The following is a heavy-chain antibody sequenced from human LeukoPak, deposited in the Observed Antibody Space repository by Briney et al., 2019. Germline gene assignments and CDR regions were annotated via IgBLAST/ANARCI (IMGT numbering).Heavy chain of an antibody. V-gene: IGHV4-4*09. CDR2: IYTSGST. D-gene: IGHD6-6*01. CDR3: ARVGPSIAARFPAQYYYYSMDV. CDR1: GGSISSYY. J-gene: IGHJ6*03. Sequence: SETLSLTCTVSGGSISSYYWSWIRQPPGKGLEWIGYIYTSGSTNYNPSLKSRVTISVDTSKNQFSLKLSSVTAADTAVYYCARVGPSIAARFPAQYYYYSMDVWGKGTTVTVSS.